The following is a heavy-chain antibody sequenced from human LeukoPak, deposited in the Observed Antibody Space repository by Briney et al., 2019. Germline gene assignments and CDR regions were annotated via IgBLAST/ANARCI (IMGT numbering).Heavy chain of an antibody. Sequence: GGSLRLSCAASEFTFSTYAMSWVRQAPGKGLEWVSGISGSGSSTFDADSVKGRFTISRDNSKNTLFLQMNSLRAEDTALYYCAKDYRMIAFGGVIVIDAFDIWGQGTMVTVSS. V-gene: IGHV3-23*01. CDR2: ISGSGSST. D-gene: IGHD3-16*02. CDR1: EFTFSTYA. J-gene: IGHJ3*02. CDR3: AKDYRMIAFGGVIVIDAFDI.